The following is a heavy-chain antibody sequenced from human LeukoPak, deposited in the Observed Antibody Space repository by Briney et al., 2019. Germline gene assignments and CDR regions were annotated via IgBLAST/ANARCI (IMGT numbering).Heavy chain of an antibody. CDR1: RYTFTSYA. D-gene: IGHD6-19*01. J-gene: IGHJ4*02. V-gene: IGHV1-3*01. CDR2: ISAGNGNT. CDR3: ARDSSGFNYFDY. Sequence: GASVKVSCKASRYTFTSYAMHWVRQAPGQRLEWMGWISAGNGNTKYSQKFQGRVTITRDTSANTAYMELSSLRSEDTAVYYCARDSSGFNYFDYWGQGTLVTVSS.